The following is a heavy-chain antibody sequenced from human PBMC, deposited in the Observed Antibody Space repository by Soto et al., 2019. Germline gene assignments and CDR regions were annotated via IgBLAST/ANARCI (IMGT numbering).Heavy chain of an antibody. J-gene: IGHJ6*04. Sequence: QVQLVESGGGVVQTGRSLRLSCAASGFTFSSYGMHWVRQAPGKGLEWVAVISYDGSNKYYADSVKGRFTISRDNSKNTLYLQMNSMKAEDTAVYYCAKDRRPKSYYGRDVWGKGTTVTVSS. D-gene: IGHD6-25*01. CDR3: AKDRRPKSYYGRDV. CDR1: GFTFSSYG. CDR2: ISYDGSNK. V-gene: IGHV3-30*18.